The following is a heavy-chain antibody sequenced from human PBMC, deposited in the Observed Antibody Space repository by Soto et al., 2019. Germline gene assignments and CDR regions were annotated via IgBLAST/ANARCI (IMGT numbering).Heavy chain of an antibody. CDR3: ARFQGESLPGTYYYSGIDV. Sequence: RGESLKISCKGSGYRFTNYWIAWVRQMPWKGLECMGIIQPDDSDTRYSPSFQGRVTISADKSISTAYLQWSGLKASDTAMYYCARFQGESLPGTYYYSGIDVWGQGTTVTVSS. V-gene: IGHV5-51*01. CDR2: IQPDDSDT. J-gene: IGHJ6*02. CDR1: GYRFTNYW. D-gene: IGHD2-21*01.